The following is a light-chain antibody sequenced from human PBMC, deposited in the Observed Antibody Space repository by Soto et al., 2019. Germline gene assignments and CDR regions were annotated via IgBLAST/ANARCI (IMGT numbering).Light chain of an antibody. Sequence: ILMTQSPDTLSVSPGERATLSCRASQSVINNLAWYQQKPGPATRPLIYDASTRATGIPARCSGSGSGTEFTLTISGLQSEDFAVYYCQQYNNWPPWTFGQGTKVEIK. CDR1: QSVINN. CDR3: QQYNNWPPWT. V-gene: IGKV3-15*01. CDR2: DAS. J-gene: IGKJ1*01.